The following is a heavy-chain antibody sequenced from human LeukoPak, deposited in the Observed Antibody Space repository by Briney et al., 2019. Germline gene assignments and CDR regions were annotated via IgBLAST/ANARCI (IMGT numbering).Heavy chain of an antibody. CDR3: AKGERNYYGSGSLFDY. CDR1: GFTFSSYA. CDR2: ISGSGGST. V-gene: IGHV3-23*01. J-gene: IGHJ4*02. D-gene: IGHD3-10*01. Sequence: PGGSLRLSCAASGFTFSSYAMSWVRQAPGKGLEWVSAISGSGGSTYYADSVKGRFTISRDNSKNTLYLQMNSLRAEDTAVHYCAKGERNYYGSGSLFDYWGQGTLVTVSS.